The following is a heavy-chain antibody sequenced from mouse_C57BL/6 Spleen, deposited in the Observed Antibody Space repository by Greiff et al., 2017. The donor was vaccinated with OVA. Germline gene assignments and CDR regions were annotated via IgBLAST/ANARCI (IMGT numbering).Heavy chain of an antibody. V-gene: IGHV1-49*01. CDR1: YFAFMARA. CDR3: ARLGSTTEGGDY. CDR2: FTMYSDAT. D-gene: IGHD1-1*01. Sequence: LKQSGAELVRPGSSVKLSCKDSYFAFMARAMHWVKQRPGHGLEWIGTFTMYSDATEYSENFKGKATLTANTSSSTAYMELSSLTSEDSAVYYCARLGSTTEGGDYWGQGTSVTVSS. J-gene: IGHJ4*01.